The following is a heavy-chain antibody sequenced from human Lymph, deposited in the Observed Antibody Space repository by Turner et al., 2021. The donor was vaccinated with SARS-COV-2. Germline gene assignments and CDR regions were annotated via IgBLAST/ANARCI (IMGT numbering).Heavy chain of an antibody. CDR3: ARGRGSISGAVRGMDV. CDR2: IIPIVGAI. V-gene: IGHV1-69*01. CDR1: GGIFSSYA. J-gene: IGHJ6*02. D-gene: IGHD7-27*01. Sequence: QVQLVQSGAEFKKPGSSVKVPCKASGGIFSSYAINWGRQAPGQGRELMGGIIPIVGAINYGQKFQGRVTISADESTGTAYMELSSLRSEQTAVYYCARGRGSISGAVRGMDVWGQGTTVTVSS.